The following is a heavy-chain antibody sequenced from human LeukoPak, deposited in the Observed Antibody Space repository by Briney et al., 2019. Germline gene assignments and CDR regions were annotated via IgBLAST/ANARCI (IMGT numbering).Heavy chain of an antibody. J-gene: IGHJ5*02. D-gene: IGHD3-10*02. CDR1: GGSFSGYY. CDR3: ARGRMFGEIFPVSGNWFDP. Sequence: SETLSLTCAVYGGSFSGYYWSWIRQPPGKGLEGSGEINHSGCTNYNPSLKSRVTISVDTSKNQFSLKLSSVTAADTAVYYCARGRMFGEIFPVSGNWFDPWGQGTLVTVSS. CDR2: INHSGCT. V-gene: IGHV4-34*01.